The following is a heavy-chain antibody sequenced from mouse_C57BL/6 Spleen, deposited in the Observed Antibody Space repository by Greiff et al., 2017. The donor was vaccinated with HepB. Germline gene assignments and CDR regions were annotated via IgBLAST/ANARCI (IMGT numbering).Heavy chain of an antibody. J-gene: IGHJ4*01. CDR2: ISSGSSTI. CDR1: GFTFSDYG. CDR3: AREETYYSNLDAMDY. V-gene: IGHV5-17*01. Sequence: EVKLMESGGGLVKPGGSLKLSCAASGFTFSDYGMHWVRQAPEKGLEWVAYISSGSSTIYYADTVKGRFTISRDNAKNTLFLQMTSLRSEDTAMYYCAREETYYSNLDAMDYWGQGTSVTVSS. D-gene: IGHD2-5*01.